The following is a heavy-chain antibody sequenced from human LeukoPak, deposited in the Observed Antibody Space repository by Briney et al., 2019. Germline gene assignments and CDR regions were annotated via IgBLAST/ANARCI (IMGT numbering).Heavy chain of an antibody. CDR3: ARGATVTTLRSWFDP. CDR2: INPSSGST. Sequence: ASVKDSCKASGYTFTSYYMHWVRQAPGQGLEWMGIINPSSGSTSYAQKFQGRVTMTRDTSTSTVYMELSSLRSEDTAVYYCARGATVTTLRSWFDPWGQGTLVAVSS. CDR1: GYTFTSYY. D-gene: IGHD4-17*01. V-gene: IGHV1-46*01. J-gene: IGHJ5*02.